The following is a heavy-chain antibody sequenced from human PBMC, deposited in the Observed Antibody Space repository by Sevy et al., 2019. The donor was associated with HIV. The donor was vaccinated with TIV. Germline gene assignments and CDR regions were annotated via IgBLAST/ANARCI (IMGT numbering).Heavy chain of an antibody. J-gene: IGHJ3*02. Sequence: GGSLRLSCSASGFSFSGYAMHWVRQAPGKGLEYVSAISSNGGSRYYAESVKGRFTISRDNSKIALYLQMSSLRTEDTAGYYCVKAMVHSSEVSNFDIWGQGTMVTVSS. V-gene: IGHV3-64D*06. CDR3: VKAMVHSSEVSNFDI. D-gene: IGHD2-8*01. CDR1: GFSFSGYA. CDR2: ISSNGGSR.